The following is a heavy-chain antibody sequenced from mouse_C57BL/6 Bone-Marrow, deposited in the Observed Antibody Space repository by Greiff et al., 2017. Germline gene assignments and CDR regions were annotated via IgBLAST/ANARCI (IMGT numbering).Heavy chain of an antibody. CDR2: IYPGSGNT. D-gene: IGHD1-1*01. Sequence: QVQLKESGAELVRPGASVKLSCKASGYTFTDYYINWVKQRPGQGLEWIAWIYPGSGNTYYNEKFKGKDTLTAEKSSSTAYMQLSSLTSEDSAVYFCARWDYYGSTWYFDVWGTGTTVTVSS. CDR3: ARWDYYGSTWYFDV. J-gene: IGHJ1*03. CDR1: GYTFTDYY. V-gene: IGHV1-76*01.